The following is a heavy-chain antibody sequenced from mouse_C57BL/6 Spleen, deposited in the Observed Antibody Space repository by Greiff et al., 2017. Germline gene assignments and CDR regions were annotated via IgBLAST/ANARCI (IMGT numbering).Heavy chain of an antibody. CDR1: GFSLTSYG. D-gene: IGHD2-3*01. CDR2: IWSGGST. Sequence: VQLVESGPGLVQPSQSLSITCTVSGFSLTSYGVHWVRQSPGKGLEWLGVIWSGGSTDYNAAFISRLSISKDNSKSQVFFKMNSLQADDTAIYYCASLDDYYEYYAMDYWGQGTSVTVSS. CDR3: ASLDDYYEYYAMDY. V-gene: IGHV2-2*01. J-gene: IGHJ4*01.